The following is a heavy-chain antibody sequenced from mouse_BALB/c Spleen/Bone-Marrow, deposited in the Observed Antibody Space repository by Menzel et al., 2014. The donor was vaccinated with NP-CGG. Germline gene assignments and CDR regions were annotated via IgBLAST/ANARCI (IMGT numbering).Heavy chain of an antibody. V-gene: IGHV1S135*01. J-gene: IGHJ2*01. CDR3: ARNFYGSSYFDY. Sequence: VQLQQSGPELEKPGASVKISCKASGYSFTGYNMNWVKQSNGKSLEWIGNIDPYYGGTSYNQKFKGKATLTVDKSSSTAYMELARLTSGDSAIYFCARNFYGSSYFDYWGQGTTLTVSS. CDR1: GYSFTGYN. CDR2: IDPYYGGT. D-gene: IGHD1-1*01.